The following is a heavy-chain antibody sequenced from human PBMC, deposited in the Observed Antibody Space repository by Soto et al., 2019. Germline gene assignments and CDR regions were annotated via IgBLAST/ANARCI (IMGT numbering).Heavy chain of an antibody. Sequence: HSQTLSLTCAISGDSVSSNSAAWNWIRQSPSRGLEWLGRTYYRSKWHNDYAVSVKSRIIIKPDTSKNQFSLQLTSVTPEDTAVYYCAGQHQWLDSWGQGTLVTVSS. D-gene: IGHD6-19*01. J-gene: IGHJ4*02. V-gene: IGHV6-1*01. CDR2: TYYRSKWHN. CDR1: GDSVSSNSAA. CDR3: AGQHQWLDS.